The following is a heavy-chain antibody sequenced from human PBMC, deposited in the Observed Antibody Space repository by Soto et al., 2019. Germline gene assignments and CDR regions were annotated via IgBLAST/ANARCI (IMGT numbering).Heavy chain of an antibody. Sequence: QITLRESGPTLVKPTQTLTLTCSFSGFSLSSTAVGVNWIRQPPGKAPEWLALIYWDDDNHYSPSLKSRLTITKDTSTNQVVFTMTNMDPVDTATYYCAHGRGWLSDYWGQGILVTVSS. V-gene: IGHV2-5*02. D-gene: IGHD6-19*01. J-gene: IGHJ4*02. CDR3: AHGRGWLSDY. CDR1: GFSLSSTAVG. CDR2: IYWDDDN.